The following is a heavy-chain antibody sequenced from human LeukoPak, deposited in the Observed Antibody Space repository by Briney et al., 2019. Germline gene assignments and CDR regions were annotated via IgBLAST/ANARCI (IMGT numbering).Heavy chain of an antibody. CDR1: GYTFTSYD. J-gene: IGHJ6*02. Sequence: ASVKVSCKASGYTFTSYDINWVRQATGQGLEWMGWMNPNSGNTGYAQKFQGRVTMTRNTSISTAYMELSSLRSEDTAVYYCARVPRYFDWLLRRYYYYGMDVWGQGTTVTVSS. D-gene: IGHD3-9*01. V-gene: IGHV1-8*01. CDR2: MNPNSGNT. CDR3: ARVPRYFDWLLRRYYYYGMDV.